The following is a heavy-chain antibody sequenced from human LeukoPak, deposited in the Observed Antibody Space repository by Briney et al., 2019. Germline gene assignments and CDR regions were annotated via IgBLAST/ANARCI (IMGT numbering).Heavy chain of an antibody. CDR3: ARTRYYYNSRSYGAPYYFDY. Sequence: SETLSLTCAVYGGSFSGYYWSWIRQPPGKGLEWIEEINHSGSTNYNPSLESRVTISVDTSKNQFSLKLSSVTAADTAVYYCARTRYYYNSRSYGAPYYFDYWGQGTLVTVSS. CDR2: INHSGST. J-gene: IGHJ4*02. CDR1: GGSFSGYY. D-gene: IGHD3-10*01. V-gene: IGHV4-34*01.